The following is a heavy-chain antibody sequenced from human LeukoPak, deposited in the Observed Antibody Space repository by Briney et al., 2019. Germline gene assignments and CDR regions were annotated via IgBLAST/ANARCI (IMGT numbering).Heavy chain of an antibody. V-gene: IGHV4-59*08. CDR1: GGSISSHY. CDR3: ARQGIDAFDI. J-gene: IGHJ3*02. Sequence: KASETLSLTCTASGGSISSHYWSWIRQPPGKGLEWIAYIYYTGTSNYNPSLKSRVTISVDTSKNQISLRLSSVTAADTAVYYCARQGIDAFDIWGQGTLVTVSS. CDR2: IYYTGTS.